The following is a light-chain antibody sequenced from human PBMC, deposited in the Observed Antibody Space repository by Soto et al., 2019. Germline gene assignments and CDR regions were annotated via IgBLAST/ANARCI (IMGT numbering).Light chain of an antibody. CDR2: EVS. Sequence: QSALTQPASVSGSPGQSITISCTGTSSDVGRYKFVSWYQQYPGKAPRLMMYEVSNRPSGVSNRFSGSKSGNTASLTISGLQTEDEAIYYCGTWDSSLSAVVFGGGTKLTVL. CDR3: GTWDSSLSAVV. V-gene: IGLV2-14*01. CDR1: SSDVGRYKF. J-gene: IGLJ2*01.